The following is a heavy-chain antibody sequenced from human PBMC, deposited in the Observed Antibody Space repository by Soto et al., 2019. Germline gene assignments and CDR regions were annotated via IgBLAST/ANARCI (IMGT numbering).Heavy chain of an antibody. J-gene: IGHJ4*02. V-gene: IGHV4-34*01. CDR3: ARGITMRVVVQRDAPDKYYFDS. D-gene: IGHD3-22*01. CDR1: VGCFSVSS. Sequence: SETISVTCAVYVGCFSVSSWSWIRQTPGKAVEGIGEINHSGSANYSPSLKSRVTVSVDASKNQFSLKLSSVTAADTAVYYCARGITMRVVVQRDAPDKYYFDSWDLGTLVTVSS. CDR2: INHSGSA.